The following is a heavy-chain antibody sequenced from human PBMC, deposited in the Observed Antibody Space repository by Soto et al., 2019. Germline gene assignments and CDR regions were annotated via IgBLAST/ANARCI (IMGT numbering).Heavy chain of an antibody. CDR3: CVIKRRDQYSTSGYWFDP. CDR1: GFTFSHAW. D-gene: IGHD4-4*01. V-gene: IGHV3-15*01. CDR2: IKSKADGETK. Sequence: GGSLRLSCAASGFTFSHAWMSWVRQAPGKGLEWVGRIKSKADGETKDYGAPVRGRFTISRDDSQDILYLHMNSLRIEDTAVYYCCVIKRRDQYSTSGYWFDPWGPGTLVTVS. J-gene: IGHJ5*02.